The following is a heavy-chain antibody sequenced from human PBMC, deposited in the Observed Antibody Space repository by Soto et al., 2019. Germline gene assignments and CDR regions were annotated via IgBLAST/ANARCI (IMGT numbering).Heavy chain of an antibody. Sequence: EVQLLESGGGLVQPGGSLRLSCAASGFTFSSYAMSWVRQAPGKGLEWVSAISGSGGSTYYADSVKGRFTISRDNSKNTLYLQMNSLRAEDTAVHYCAKTRGGGIRNYYYGMDVWGQGTTVTVSS. V-gene: IGHV3-23*01. D-gene: IGHD2-15*01. CDR2: ISGSGGST. J-gene: IGHJ6*02. CDR1: GFTFSSYA. CDR3: AKTRGGGIRNYYYGMDV.